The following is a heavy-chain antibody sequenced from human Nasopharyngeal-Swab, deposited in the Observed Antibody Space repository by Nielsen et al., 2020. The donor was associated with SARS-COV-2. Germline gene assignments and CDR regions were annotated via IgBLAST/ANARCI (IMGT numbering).Heavy chain of an antibody. CDR3: ARGDYDFWSGWVSAFDI. CDR2: INTNTGNP. CDR1: GYTFTSYA. V-gene: IGHV7-4-1*02. J-gene: IGHJ3*02. D-gene: IGHD3-3*01. Sequence: ASVKVSCKASGYTFTSYAMNWVRQAPGQGLEWMGWINTNTGNPTYAQGFTGRFVFSLDTSVSTAYLQISSLKAEVTAVYYCARGDYDFWSGWVSAFDIWGQGTMVTVSS.